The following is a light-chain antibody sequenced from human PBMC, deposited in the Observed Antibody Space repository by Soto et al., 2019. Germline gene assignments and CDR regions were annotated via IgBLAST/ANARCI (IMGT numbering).Light chain of an antibody. CDR2: EVS. CDR1: XXDVGGYNY. CDR3: SSYTSSSSRV. V-gene: IGLV2-14*01. J-gene: IGLJ3*02. Sequence: QSALTQPASVSGSPXXXITISCTXXXXDVGGYNYVSWYQQHPGKAPKLMIYEVSNRPSGVSNRFSGSKSGNTASLTISGLQAEDEADYYCSSYTSSSSRVFGGGTKLTVL.